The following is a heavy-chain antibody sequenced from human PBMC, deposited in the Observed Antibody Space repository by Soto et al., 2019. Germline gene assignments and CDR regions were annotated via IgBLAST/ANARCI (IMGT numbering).Heavy chain of an antibody. CDR2: VYHSGST. D-gene: IGHD4-17*01. V-gene: IGHV4-38-2*01. J-gene: IGHJ6*02. CDR1: GYSISSGFY. Sequence: SETLSLTXGVSGYSISSGFYWGWIRQAPGKGLEWIGNVYHSGSTYYNPYNPSLKSRVTISVDTSKNQFSLRLRSVTAADTAVYYCARAFYGDYAPYYYGMDVWGQGTTVTVSS. CDR3: ARAFYGDYAPYYYGMDV.